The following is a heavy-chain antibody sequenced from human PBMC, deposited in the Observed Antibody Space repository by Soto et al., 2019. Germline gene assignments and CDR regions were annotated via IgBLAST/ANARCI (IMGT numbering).Heavy chain of an antibody. CDR2: IYYSGST. CDR1: GGSISSSSYY. D-gene: IGHD3-10*01. V-gene: IGHV4-39*01. Sequence: SETLSLTCTVSGGSISSSSYYWGWIRQPLGKGLEWIGSIYYSGSTYYNPSLKSRVTISVDTSKNQFSLKLSSVTAADTAVYYCARQGPVLLWFGELTPFDYWGQGTLVTVSS. CDR3: ARQGPVLLWFGELTPFDY. J-gene: IGHJ4*02.